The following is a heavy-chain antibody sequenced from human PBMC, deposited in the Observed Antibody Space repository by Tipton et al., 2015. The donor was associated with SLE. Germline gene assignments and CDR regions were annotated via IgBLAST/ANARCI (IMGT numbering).Heavy chain of an antibody. V-gene: IGHV4-30-4*08. CDR1: GGSISSGDYY. CDR3: ARLVGVTRPHYFDY. Sequence: TLSLTCTVSGGSISSGDYYWSWIRQPPGKGLEWIGYVYYSGSTYHNPSLKSRVTISVDTSKNHFSLKLRVVTAADTAVHYCARLVGVTRPHYFDYWGQGTLVTVSS. CDR2: VYYSGST. D-gene: IGHD1-26*01. J-gene: IGHJ4*02.